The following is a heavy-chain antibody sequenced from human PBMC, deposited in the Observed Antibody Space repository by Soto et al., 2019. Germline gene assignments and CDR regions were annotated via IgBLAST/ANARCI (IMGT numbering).Heavy chain of an antibody. CDR3: AKDQGSSWYEIDY. Sequence: EVPLLESGGGLVQPGGSLRLSCAASGFTFSNYAVTWVRQAPGKGLEWVSTISGSGGSTYYADSVKGRFTISRDNSKNTLYLHMNSLRAEDTAVYYCAKDQGSSWYEIDYWGQGTLVTVSS. J-gene: IGHJ4*02. D-gene: IGHD6-13*01. V-gene: IGHV3-23*01. CDR1: GFTFSNYA. CDR2: ISGSGGST.